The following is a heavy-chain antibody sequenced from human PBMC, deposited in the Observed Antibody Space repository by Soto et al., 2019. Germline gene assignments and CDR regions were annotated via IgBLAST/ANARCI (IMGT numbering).Heavy chain of an antibody. CDR3: ARPTSAAAAPIYFDY. V-gene: IGHV3-11*01. D-gene: IGHD6-13*01. CDR1: GFTFSVYY. Sequence: GGSLRLSCAASGFTFSVYYMSWIRQAPGKGLEWVSYISSSGSTIYYADSVKGRFTISRDNAKNSLYLQMNSLRAEDTAVYYCARPTSAAAAPIYFDYWGQGTLVTVSS. J-gene: IGHJ4*02. CDR2: ISSSGSTI.